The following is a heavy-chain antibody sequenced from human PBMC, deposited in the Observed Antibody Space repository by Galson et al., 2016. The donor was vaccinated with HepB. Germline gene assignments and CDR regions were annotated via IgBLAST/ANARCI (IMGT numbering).Heavy chain of an antibody. CDR3: AKSGSGSSYYGVDV. D-gene: IGHD1-26*01. CDR2: IRWNSGSV. V-gene: IGHV3-9*01. CDR1: GFTFDDYA. J-gene: IGHJ6*02. Sequence: SLRLSCAASGFTFDDYAIYWVRQAPGKGLEWVSGIRWNSGSVGYADSVKGRFTISRDNVKSSLFLQMNSLRTEDTAVYYCAKSGSGSSYYGVDVWGQGTTVTVSS.